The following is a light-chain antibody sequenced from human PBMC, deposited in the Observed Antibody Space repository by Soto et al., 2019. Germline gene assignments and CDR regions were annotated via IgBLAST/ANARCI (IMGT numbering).Light chain of an antibody. J-gene: IGLJ3*02. CDR3: SSYTSSNSGV. Sequence: QSALTQPASVSGSPGQSITISCTGTSSDVGGYNYVSWHQQHPGKAPKLIIDDVNNRPSGVSNRFSGSKSGNTASLTISGLQADDEAHYYCSSYTSSNSGVFGGGTKLTVL. CDR1: SSDVGGYNY. CDR2: DVN. V-gene: IGLV2-14*03.